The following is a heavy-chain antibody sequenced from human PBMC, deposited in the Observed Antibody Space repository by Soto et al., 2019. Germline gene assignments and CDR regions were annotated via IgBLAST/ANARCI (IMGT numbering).Heavy chain of an antibody. V-gene: IGHV1-46*01. D-gene: IGHD3-10*01. CDR3: ARDRGGSWTVDY. CDR1: GYTFTNNH. J-gene: IGHJ4*02. Sequence: QVQLVQSGSEMKKPGASVKISCKASGYTFTNNHMHWVRQAPGQGLEWMGIINPSGGSATTAQKFQGGVTMTRGTSTSTDYMELSSLASEDTAVYYCARDRGGSWTVDYWGQGTLVTVSS. CDR2: INPSGGSA.